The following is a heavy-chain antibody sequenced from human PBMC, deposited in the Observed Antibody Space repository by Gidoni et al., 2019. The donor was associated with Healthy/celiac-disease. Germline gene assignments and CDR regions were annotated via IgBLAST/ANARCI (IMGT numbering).Heavy chain of an antibody. CDR1: GRSISSSSYY. CDR3: ASPPAGYSSRYYFDY. J-gene: IGHJ4*02. V-gene: IGHV4-39*01. CDR2: IYYSGST. D-gene: IGHD6-13*01. Sequence: LQLQESGPGLVTPSETLSLTCTVSGRSISSSSYYWGWIRQPPGKGLEWIGSIYYSGSTYYNPSLKSRVTISVDTSKNQFSLKLSSVTAADTAVYYCASPPAGYSSRYYFDYWGQGTLVTVSS.